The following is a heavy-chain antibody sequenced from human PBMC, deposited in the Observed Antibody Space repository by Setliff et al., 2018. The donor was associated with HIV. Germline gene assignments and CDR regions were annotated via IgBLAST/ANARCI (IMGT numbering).Heavy chain of an antibody. J-gene: IGHJ6*03. CDR2: MNPNSGNT. Sequence: ASVKVSCKASGYTFTSYDINWVRQATGQGLEWMGWMNPNSGNTGYAQKFQGRVTMTRNTSISTAYMELSSLRSEDTAVYYCATDGKQQVATVDHYYMDVWGKGTTVTVSS. D-gene: IGHD6-13*01. CDR1: GYTFTSYD. CDR3: ATDGKQQVATVDHYYMDV. V-gene: IGHV1-8*02.